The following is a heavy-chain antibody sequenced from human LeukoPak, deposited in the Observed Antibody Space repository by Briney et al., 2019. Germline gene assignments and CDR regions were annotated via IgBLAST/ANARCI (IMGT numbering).Heavy chain of an antibody. Sequence: GVSLRLSCAASGFTFSWNGMHWVHQAPGKGLEWVAFVKPGGNSKYYPDSVRGRFTISKDNSKKMLYLQMESLRVEDTAVYYCAKDYNWGWDYWGQGSLVIVSS. CDR1: GFTFSWNG. CDR2: VKPGGNSK. D-gene: IGHD7-27*01. J-gene: IGHJ4*02. CDR3: AKDYNWGWDY. V-gene: IGHV3-30*02.